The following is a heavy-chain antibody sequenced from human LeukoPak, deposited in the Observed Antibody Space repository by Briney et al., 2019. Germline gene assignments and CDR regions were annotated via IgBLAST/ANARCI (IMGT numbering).Heavy chain of an antibody. Sequence: GGYLRLSCAASGFTFNSYVMSWVRQAPGKGLEWVSSINGGGGNTYYADSVKGRFTISRDNSKNMLYLQMNSLRADDTAIYYCAKTVVVITFRFDDWGQGALVTVSS. V-gene: IGHV3-23*01. J-gene: IGHJ4*02. CDR2: INGGGGNT. D-gene: IGHD2-21*01. CDR1: GFTFNSYV. CDR3: AKTVVVITFRFDD.